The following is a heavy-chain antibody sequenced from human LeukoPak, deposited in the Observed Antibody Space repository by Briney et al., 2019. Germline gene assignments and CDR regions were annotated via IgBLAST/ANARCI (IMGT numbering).Heavy chain of an antibody. CDR1: GFTFSSYW. D-gene: IGHD2-8*01. V-gene: IGHV3-74*01. CDR2: INTDGSST. J-gene: IGHJ4*02. Sequence: GGSLRLSCAASGFTFSSYWMHWVRQAPGKGLVWVPRINTDGSSTSYADSVKGRFTISRDNSKNTLYLQMNSLRAEDTAVYYCARVKVSLSYYFDYWGQGTLVTVSS. CDR3: ARVKVSLSYYFDY.